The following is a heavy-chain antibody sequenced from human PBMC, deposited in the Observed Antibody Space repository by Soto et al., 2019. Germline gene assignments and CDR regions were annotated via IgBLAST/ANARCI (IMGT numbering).Heavy chain of an antibody. J-gene: IGHJ5*02. CDR2: TYYRSKWYN. D-gene: IGHD3-10*01. CDR1: WDSVSRNSAA. V-gene: IGHV6-1*01. Sequence: SQTLSLTCAISWDSVSRNSAACNWIRQSPSRGLEWLGRTYYRSKWYNDYAVSVKSRITINPDTSKNQFSLQLNSVTPEDTAVYYCASSTMVRGVIKHNWFDPWGQGTLVTVSS. CDR3: ASSTMVRGVIKHNWFDP.